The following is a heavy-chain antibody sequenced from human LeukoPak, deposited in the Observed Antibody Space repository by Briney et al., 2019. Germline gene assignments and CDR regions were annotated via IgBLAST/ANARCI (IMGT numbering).Heavy chain of an antibody. Sequence: GGSLRLSCAASGFTFSTYTMSWVRQAPGKGLEWVSSISSSSSNIYYADSVKGRFTISRDNAMNSVYLRMNSLRVEDTAVYYCARGYQRPDYWGQGTLITVSS. V-gene: IGHV3-21*01. CDR1: GFTFSTYT. J-gene: IGHJ4*02. D-gene: IGHD2-2*01. CDR2: ISSSSSNI. CDR3: ARGYQRPDY.